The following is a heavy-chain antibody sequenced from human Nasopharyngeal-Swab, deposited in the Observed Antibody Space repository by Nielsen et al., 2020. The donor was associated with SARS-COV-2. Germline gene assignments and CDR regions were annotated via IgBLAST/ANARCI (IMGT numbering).Heavy chain of an antibody. Sequence: GESLKISCAASGFTFSDYDMHWVPQATGKGLEWVSAIGTAGDPYYPGSVKGRFTISRENAKNSLYLQMNSLRAGDTAVYYCARGGYDYYMDVWGKGTTVTVSS. CDR3: ARGGYDYYMDV. J-gene: IGHJ6*03. CDR2: IGTAGDP. V-gene: IGHV3-13*05. CDR1: GFTFSDYD.